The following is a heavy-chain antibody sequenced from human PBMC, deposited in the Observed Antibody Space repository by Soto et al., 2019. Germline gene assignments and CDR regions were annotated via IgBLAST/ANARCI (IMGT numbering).Heavy chain of an antibody. D-gene: IGHD3-9*01. J-gene: IGHJ6*03. V-gene: IGHV4-59*02. CDR2: MHYTGFS. Sequence: PSETLSLSCSFSGDSVTSHYLTWIRQSPEKGLEWIGYMHYTGFSHYNPSLKSRLTISVDKSKNQFTLQLTSVTVADTAVYYCARVEGNYDILTGYYKRAYYYYYMDVWGKGTTVTVSS. CDR3: ARVEGNYDILTGYYKRAYYYYYMDV. CDR1: GDSVTSHY.